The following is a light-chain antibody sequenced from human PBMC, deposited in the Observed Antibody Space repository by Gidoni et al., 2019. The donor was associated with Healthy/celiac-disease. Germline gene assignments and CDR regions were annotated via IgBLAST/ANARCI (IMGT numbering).Light chain of an antibody. V-gene: IGKV1-39*01. Sequence: DIQVTKSPSSLSASVGDRVTITCRASQSISSYLNWYQQKPGKAPKLLIYAASSLQSGVPSRFSGSGSGTDFTLTISSLQPEDSATYYCQPSYSTPLTFGGGTKVEI. J-gene: IGKJ4*01. CDR3: QPSYSTPLT. CDR1: QSISSY. CDR2: AAS.